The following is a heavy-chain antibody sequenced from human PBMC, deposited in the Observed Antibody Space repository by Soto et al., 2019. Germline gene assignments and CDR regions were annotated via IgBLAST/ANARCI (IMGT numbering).Heavy chain of an antibody. J-gene: IGHJ4*02. CDR3: ARDYYYGSGSSMDIFDY. D-gene: IGHD3-10*01. Sequence: QVQLVQSGAEVKKPGSSVKVSCKASGFTFSTYTITWVRQAPGQGLEWMGKIIPIVDIANYAQKFQGRVTITADKSTSTAYMELSRLRSEDTAVYYCARDYYYGSGSSMDIFDYWGQGTLVTVSS. V-gene: IGHV1-69*02. CDR2: IIPIVDIA. CDR1: GFTFSTYT.